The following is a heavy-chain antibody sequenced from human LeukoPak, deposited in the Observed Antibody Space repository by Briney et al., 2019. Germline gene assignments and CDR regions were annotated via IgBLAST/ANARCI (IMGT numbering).Heavy chain of an antibody. Sequence: ASVKVSCKASGYTFTDYYMHWVRQAPGQGLEWMGWINPNSGGTNYAQKFQGRVTMTRDTSISTAYMELSRLRSDDTAVYYCARGYSSGWYYVDYWGQGTLVTVSS. J-gene: IGHJ4*02. CDR2: INPNSGGT. D-gene: IGHD6-19*01. CDR1: GYTFTDYY. V-gene: IGHV1-2*02. CDR3: ARGYSSGWYYVDY.